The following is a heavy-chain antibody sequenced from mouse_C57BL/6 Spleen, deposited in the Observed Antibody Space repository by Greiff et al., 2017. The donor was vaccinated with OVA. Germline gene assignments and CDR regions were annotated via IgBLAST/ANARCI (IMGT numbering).Heavy chain of an antibody. Sequence: QVQLQQPGTELVKPGASVKLSCKASGYTFTSYWMHWVKQRPGQGLEWIGNINPSNGGTNYNEKFKSKATLTVDKSSSTAYMQLSSLTSEDSAVYYCARERIYGYDESYYAMDYWGQGTSVTVSS. V-gene: IGHV1-53*01. D-gene: IGHD2-2*01. CDR2: INPSNGGT. CDR1: GYTFTSYW. J-gene: IGHJ4*01. CDR3: ARERIYGYDESYYAMDY.